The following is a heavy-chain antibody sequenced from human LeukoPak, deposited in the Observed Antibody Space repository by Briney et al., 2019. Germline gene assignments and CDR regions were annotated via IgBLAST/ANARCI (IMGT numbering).Heavy chain of an antibody. J-gene: IGHJ4*02. Sequence: EASVKVSCKASGYTFTSYDINWVRQATGQGLEWMGWMNPNSGNTGYAPKFQGRVTMPRNTSISTAYMELSSLRSEDMAVYYCARGTRAAAGGYWGQGSLVTVYS. V-gene: IGHV1-8*01. D-gene: IGHD6-13*01. CDR2: MNPNSGNT. CDR3: ARGTRAAAGGY. CDR1: GYTFTSYD.